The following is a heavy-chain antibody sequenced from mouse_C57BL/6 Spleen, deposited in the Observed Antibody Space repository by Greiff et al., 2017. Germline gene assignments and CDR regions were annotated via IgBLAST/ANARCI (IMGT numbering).Heavy chain of an antibody. J-gene: IGHJ4*01. CDR2: IRNKANNHAT. Sequence: EVKVIESGGGLVQPGGSMKLSCAASGFTFSDAWMDWVRQSPEKGLEWVAEIRNKANNHATYYAESVKGRFTISRDDSKSSVYLQMNSLRAEDTGIYYCTRVLFTTYYAMDYWGQGTSVTVSS. V-gene: IGHV6-6*01. CDR3: TRVLFTTYYAMDY. D-gene: IGHD1-1*01. CDR1: GFTFSDAW.